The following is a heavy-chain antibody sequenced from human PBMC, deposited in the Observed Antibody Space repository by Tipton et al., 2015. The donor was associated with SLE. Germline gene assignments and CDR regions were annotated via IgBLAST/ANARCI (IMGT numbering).Heavy chain of an antibody. Sequence: TLSLTCAVSGGSISSGGYSWSWIRQPPGKGLEWIGYIYTSGSTNYNPSLKSRVTISVDTSKNQFSLKLSSVTAADTAVYYCARWRAYSGSYGDAFDIWGQGTMVTVSS. CDR2: IYTSGST. V-gene: IGHV4-30-2*01. D-gene: IGHD1-26*01. CDR1: GGSISSGGYS. J-gene: IGHJ3*02. CDR3: ARWRAYSGSYGDAFDI.